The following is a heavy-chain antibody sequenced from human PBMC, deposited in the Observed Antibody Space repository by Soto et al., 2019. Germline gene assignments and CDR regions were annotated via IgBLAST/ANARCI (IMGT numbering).Heavy chain of an antibody. J-gene: IGHJ5*02. CDR3: ATYRTYGSGLFFNWFDP. Sequence: ETLSLSCPVSGASISSSSYYWGWIRQPPGKGLEWIGSIYYSGSTYYNPSLKSRVTISVDTSKNQFSLKLSSVTAADTAVYYCATYRTYGSGLFFNWFDPWGQGTLVTVYS. CDR2: IYYSGST. V-gene: IGHV4-39*01. CDR1: GASISSSSYY. D-gene: IGHD3-10*01.